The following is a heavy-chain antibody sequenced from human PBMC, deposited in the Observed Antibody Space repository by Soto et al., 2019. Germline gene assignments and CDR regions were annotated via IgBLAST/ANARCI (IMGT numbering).Heavy chain of an antibody. CDR1: GFTFSSYA. CDR3: AKSGQWDRGIYYYYGMDV. V-gene: IGHV3-23*01. CDR2: ISGSGGST. D-gene: IGHD1-26*01. J-gene: IGHJ6*02. Sequence: GGSLRLSCAASGFTFSSYAMSWVRQAPGKGLEWVSAISGSGGSTYYADSVKGRFTISRDNSKNTLYLQMNSLRAEDTAVYYCAKSGQWDRGIYYYYGMDVWGQGTTVTVSS.